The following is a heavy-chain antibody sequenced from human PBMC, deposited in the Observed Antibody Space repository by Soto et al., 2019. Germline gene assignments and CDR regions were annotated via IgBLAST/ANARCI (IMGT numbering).Heavy chain of an antibody. CDR1: GFTFSSYG. V-gene: IGHV3-30*18. J-gene: IGHJ6*02. Sequence: GGSLRLSCAASGFTFSSYGMHWVRQAPGKGLKRVAVISYDGSNKYYADTVKGRFTISRDNSKNTLYLQMNSLRAEDTAVYYCAKEKIFGVVIGYYYYGMDVWGQGTTVTVSS. CDR3: AKEKIFGVVIGYYYYGMDV. CDR2: ISYDGSNK. D-gene: IGHD3-3*01.